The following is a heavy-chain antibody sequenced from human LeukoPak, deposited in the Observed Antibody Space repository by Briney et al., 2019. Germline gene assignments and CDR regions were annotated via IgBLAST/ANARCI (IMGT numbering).Heavy chain of an antibody. V-gene: IGHV1-69*13. CDR2: IIPIFGTA. CDR3: ATQRGEEMVFPPLFDY. Sequence: SVKVSCKASGGTFSSYAISWVRQAPGQGLEWMVGIIPIFGTANYAQKFQGRVTITADESTSTAYMELSSLRSEDTAVYYCATQRGEEMVFPPLFDYWGQGTLVTVSS. CDR1: GGTFSSYA. D-gene: IGHD3-16*01. J-gene: IGHJ4*02.